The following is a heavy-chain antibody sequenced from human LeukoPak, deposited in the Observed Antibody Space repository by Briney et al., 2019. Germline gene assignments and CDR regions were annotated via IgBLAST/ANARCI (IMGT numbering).Heavy chain of an antibody. CDR1: GYSFTSYW. CDR2: IYPGVSDT. Sequence: GESLKISCKGSGYSFTSYWIGWVRQMPEKGLEWMGIIYPGVSDTRYSPYFQGQVTISADKSISTAYLQWSSLKASDTAMYYCARPGYCSGGSCSTEGYFDYWGQGTLVTVSS. CDR3: ARPGYCSGGSCSTEGYFDY. J-gene: IGHJ4*02. V-gene: IGHV5-51*01. D-gene: IGHD2-15*01.